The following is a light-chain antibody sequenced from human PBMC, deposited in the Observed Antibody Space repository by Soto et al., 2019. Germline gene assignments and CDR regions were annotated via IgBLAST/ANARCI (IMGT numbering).Light chain of an antibody. V-gene: IGKV4-1*01. CDR2: WAS. Sequence: DIVMTQSPDSLAVSLGERATINCKSSKSVFYSSNNKNYLAWYKQTPGQPPKXXSYWASTRESGVPDRFSGSGSGTDFTLTISSLKAEDVEVYYCQQYYSTPRTFGQGTKVDIK. CDR1: KSVFYSSNNKNY. CDR3: QQYYSTPRT. J-gene: IGKJ1*01.